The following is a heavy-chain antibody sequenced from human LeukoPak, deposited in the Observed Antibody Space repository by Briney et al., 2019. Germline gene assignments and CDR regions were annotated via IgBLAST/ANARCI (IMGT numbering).Heavy chain of an antibody. D-gene: IGHD3-9*01. V-gene: IGHV4-31*03. CDR2: IYYSGST. CDR3: ARGIIGKQDYDILTGYLYYYYYYMDV. Sequence: PSQTLSLTCTVSGGSISSGGYYWSWIRQHPGKGLEWIGDIYYSGSTYYNPSLKSRVTISVDTSKNQFSLKLSSVTSADTAVYYCARGIIGKQDYDILTGYLYYYYYYMDVWGKGTAVTVSS. CDR1: GGSISSGGYY. J-gene: IGHJ6*03.